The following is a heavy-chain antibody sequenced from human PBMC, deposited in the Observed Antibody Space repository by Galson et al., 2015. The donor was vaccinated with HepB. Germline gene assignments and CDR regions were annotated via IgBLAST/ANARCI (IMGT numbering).Heavy chain of an antibody. CDR2: ISYDGKSQ. Sequence: SLRLSCAASGFTLSMYAMHWVRQAPGKGLEWVAVISYDGKSQYYADSVKGRFTISKDNSKNTLYLQMNRLKADDTAFYYCAREYRFLDRGDAFDIWGQGTMVTVFS. CDR3: AREYRFLDRGDAFDI. D-gene: IGHD3-3*01. J-gene: IGHJ3*02. V-gene: IGHV3-30*04. CDR1: GFTLSMYA.